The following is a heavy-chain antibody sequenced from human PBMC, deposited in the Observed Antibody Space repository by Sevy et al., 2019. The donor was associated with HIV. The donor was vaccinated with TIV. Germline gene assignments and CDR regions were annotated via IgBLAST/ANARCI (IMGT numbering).Heavy chain of an antibody. CDR3: ARIKTGPSDPFDI. V-gene: IGHV4-59*01. CDR1: GGSINNYY. CDR2: IYYSGST. J-gene: IGHJ3*02. Sequence: SETLSLTCTVSGGSINNYYWSWIRQPPGKGLEWIGFIYYSGSTNYNPSLKSRLTMSIDPSKNHFSLNLSSVTAADTAVYYCARIKTGPSDPFDIWGQGTMVTVSS.